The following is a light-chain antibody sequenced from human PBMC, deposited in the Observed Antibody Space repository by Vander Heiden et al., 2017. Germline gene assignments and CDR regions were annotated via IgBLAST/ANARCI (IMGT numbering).Light chain of an antibody. Sequence: AIRMIQSPSSFSASTAHRVTITRPAAQGISSYLAWYQQKPGKAPKLLIYAASTLESGVPPRFSGSGSGTDFTLTISSLQSEDLATYYCRQDDTYPRTFGQWTKVEIK. CDR3: RQDDTYPRT. J-gene: IGKJ1*01. CDR1: QGISSY. V-gene: IGKV1-8*01. CDR2: AAS.